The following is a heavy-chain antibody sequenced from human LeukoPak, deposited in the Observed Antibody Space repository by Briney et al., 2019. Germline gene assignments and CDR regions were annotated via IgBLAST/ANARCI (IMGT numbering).Heavy chain of an antibody. CDR1: GFTFSSYA. CDR2: ISGSGGST. D-gene: IGHD3-22*01. V-gene: IGHV3-23*01. CDR3: AKLFGYYDSSVPGWFDP. J-gene: IGHJ5*02. Sequence: GSLRLSCAASGFTFSSYAMSWVRQAPGKGLEWVSAISGSGGSTYYADSVKGRFTISRDNSKNTLYLQMNSLRAEDTAVYYCAKLFGYYDSSVPGWFDPWGQGTLVTVSS.